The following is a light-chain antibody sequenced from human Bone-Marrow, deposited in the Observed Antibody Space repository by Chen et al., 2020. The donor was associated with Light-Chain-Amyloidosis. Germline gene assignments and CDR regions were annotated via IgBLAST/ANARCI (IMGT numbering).Light chain of an antibody. CDR3: QVWDRSSDRPV. V-gene: IGLV3-21*02. J-gene: IGLJ3*02. CDR2: DAS. CDR1: NIGSTS. Sequence: SYVLTQPSSVSVAPGQTATIACGGNNIGSTSVHWYQQTPGQAPLLVVYDASDRPAGIPARLSGSNSGNTATLAISRVEAADEADYYCQVWDRSSDRPVFGGGTKLTVL.